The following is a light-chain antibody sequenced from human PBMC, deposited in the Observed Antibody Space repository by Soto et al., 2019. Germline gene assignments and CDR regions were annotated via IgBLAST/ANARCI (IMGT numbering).Light chain of an antibody. CDR3: QQLKSFPLS. V-gene: IGKV1-9*01. Sequence: IQLTRSPSSLSASVGDRVTITCRASQGISSSLAWYQQQPGKAPKLLIYAASTLQSGVPSRFSGSGSGIDFTLTISSLQPEDFATYYCQQLKSFPLSFGGGTTVEIK. CDR1: QGISSS. CDR2: AAS. J-gene: IGKJ4*01.